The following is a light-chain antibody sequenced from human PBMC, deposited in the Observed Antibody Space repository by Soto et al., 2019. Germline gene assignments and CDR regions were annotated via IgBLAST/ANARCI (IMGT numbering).Light chain of an antibody. CDR1: SSDVGSYNL. Sequence: QSVLTQPASVSGSPGQSITISCTGTSSDVGSYNLVSWYQQHPGKAPKLMIYEGSKRPSGVSNRFSGSKSGNTASLTISGLQDEDEADYYCCSYAGSSTPYVFGTGTKVTI. CDR2: EGS. CDR3: CSYAGSSTPYV. V-gene: IGLV2-23*01. J-gene: IGLJ1*01.